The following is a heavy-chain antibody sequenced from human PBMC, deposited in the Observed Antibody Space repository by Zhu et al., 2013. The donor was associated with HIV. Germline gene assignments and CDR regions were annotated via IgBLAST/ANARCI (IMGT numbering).Heavy chain of an antibody. J-gene: IGHJ4*02. CDR2: IIPILGIA. Sequence: QVQLVQSGAEVKKPGSSVKVSCKASGGTFSSYTISWVRQAPGQGLEWMGRIIPILGIANYAQKFQGRVTITADKSTSTAYMELSSLRSEDTAVYYCARAGDYYDSSGYDPSPFDYWGQGTLVTVSS. CDR3: ARAGDYYDSSGYDPSPFDY. D-gene: IGHD3-22*01. V-gene: IGHV1-69*02. CDR1: GGTFSSYT.